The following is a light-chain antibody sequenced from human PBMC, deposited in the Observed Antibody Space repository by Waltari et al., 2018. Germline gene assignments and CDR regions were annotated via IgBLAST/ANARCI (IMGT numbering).Light chain of an antibody. V-gene: IGKV1-5*03. CDR2: KAS. Sequence: DIQMTQSPSTLSASVGDRVTITCRASQSISNWLAWYQQKPGKDPKLLIYKASNLESGVPSRFSGSGSGTEFILTINSLQPDDFATYYCQQYNSYSITFGQGTRLEIK. CDR1: QSISNW. J-gene: IGKJ5*01. CDR3: QQYNSYSIT.